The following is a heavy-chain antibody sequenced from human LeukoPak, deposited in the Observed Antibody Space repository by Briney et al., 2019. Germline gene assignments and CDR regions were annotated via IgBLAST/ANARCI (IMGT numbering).Heavy chain of an antibody. CDR2: ISAYNGNT. Sequence: GASVKVSCKASGYTFTCYGISWVRQAPGQGLEWMGWISAYNGNTNYAQKLQGRVTMTTDTSTSTAYMELRSLRSDDTAVYYCATGERYSSSWYQDCYYGMDVWGQGTTVTVSS. D-gene: IGHD6-13*01. CDR3: ATGERYSSSWYQDCYYGMDV. V-gene: IGHV1-18*01. CDR1: GYTFTCYG. J-gene: IGHJ6*02.